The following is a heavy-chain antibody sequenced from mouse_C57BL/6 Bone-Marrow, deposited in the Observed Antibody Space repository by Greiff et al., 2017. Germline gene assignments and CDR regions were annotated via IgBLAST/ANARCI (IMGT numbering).Heavy chain of an antibody. V-gene: IGHV6-6*01. CDR1: GFTFRDAW. D-gene: IGHD2-13*01. Sequence: EVKLQEPGGGLVQPGGSMKLSCAASGFTFRDAWMDWVRQSPEKGLEWVAEIRNKANNHATYYAESVKGRFTISRDDSKSSVSLQMSSLRAEDTGIYYCTRGFLLWGRGFAYWGQGTRVTVSA. CDR2: IRNKANNHAT. CDR3: TRGFLLWGRGFAY. J-gene: IGHJ3*01.